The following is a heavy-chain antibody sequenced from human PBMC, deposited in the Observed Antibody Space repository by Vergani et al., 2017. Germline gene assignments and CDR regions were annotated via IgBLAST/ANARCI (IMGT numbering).Heavy chain of an antibody. V-gene: IGHV3-30*02. D-gene: IGHD2-15*01. CDR2: TRYDGIVE. CDR1: GFTFTNYG. Sequence: QVQLVESGGGVVQPGGSLRLSCAASGFTFTNYGMHWVRQAPGKGLEWVAFTRYDGIVEYYGDSVRGRFTISRDNSKNTLYLQMNRLRPEDTAVYYCATASAAYCRGVGCYDFFEYWGQGTLVTVAS. CDR3: ATASAAYCRGVGCYDFFEY. J-gene: IGHJ4*02.